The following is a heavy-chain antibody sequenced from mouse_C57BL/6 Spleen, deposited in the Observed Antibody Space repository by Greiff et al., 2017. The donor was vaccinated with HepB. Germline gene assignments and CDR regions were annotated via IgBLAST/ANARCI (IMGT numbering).Heavy chain of an antibody. CDR3: ARNYYYCSSWLAY. J-gene: IGHJ3*01. CDR2: IDPSDSYT. CDR1: GYTFTSYW. Sequence: QVQLQQPGAELVRPGTSVKLSCKASGYTFTSYWMHWVKQRPGQGLEWIGVIDPSDSYTNYNQKFKGKATLTVDTSSSTAYMQRSSLTSEDSAVYYCARNYYYCSSWLAYWGQGTLVTVSA. V-gene: IGHV1-59*01. D-gene: IGHD1-1*01.